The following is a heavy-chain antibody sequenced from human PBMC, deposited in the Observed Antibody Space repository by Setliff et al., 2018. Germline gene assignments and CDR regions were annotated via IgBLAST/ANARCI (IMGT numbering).Heavy chain of an antibody. V-gene: IGHV4-61*09. CDR1: GGSISNTFYY. Sequence: PSETLSLTCAVSGGSISNTFYYWTWIRQPAGKGLEWIGQIYTSWSTNYNPSLKSRVTISLDTSKNQFSLSLTSVTAADTAVYYCARMSGFQYIDVWGKGTTVTVSS. CDR2: IYTSWST. J-gene: IGHJ6*03. CDR3: ARMSGFQYIDV. D-gene: IGHD3-3*01.